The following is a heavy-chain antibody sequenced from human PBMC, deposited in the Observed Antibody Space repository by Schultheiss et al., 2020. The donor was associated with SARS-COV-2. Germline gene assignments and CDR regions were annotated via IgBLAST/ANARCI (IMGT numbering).Heavy chain of an antibody. CDR3: TTPYGGKRDDAFDI. J-gene: IGHJ3*02. V-gene: IGHV3-73*01. D-gene: IGHD4-23*01. CDR1: GFTFSGSA. CDR2: IRSKANSYAT. Sequence: GESLKISCAASGFTFSGSAMHWVRQASGKGLEWVGRIRSKANSYATAYAASVKGRFTISRDDSKNTAYLQMNSLKTEDTAVYYCTTPYGGKRDDAFDIWGQGTMVTVSS.